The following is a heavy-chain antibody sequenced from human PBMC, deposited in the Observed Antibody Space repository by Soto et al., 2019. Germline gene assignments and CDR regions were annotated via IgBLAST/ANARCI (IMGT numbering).Heavy chain of an antibody. V-gene: IGHV3-48*03. CDR3: ARDLTGYAMDV. Sequence: GGSLRLSCATSGFTFSDHAMNWVRQAPGKGLEWVSYIDKRSRTIYYADSVKGRFTISRGTAKNSLNLQMNSLGAEDTAVYYCARDLTGYAMDVWGQGTTVTVSS. J-gene: IGHJ6*02. D-gene: IGHD2-2*01. CDR1: GFTFSDHA. CDR2: IDKRSRTI.